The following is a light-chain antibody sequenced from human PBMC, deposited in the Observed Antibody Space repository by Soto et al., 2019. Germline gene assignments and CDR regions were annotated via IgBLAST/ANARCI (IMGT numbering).Light chain of an antibody. Sequence: QSALTQPPSASGSPGQSVAISCTGTSSDVGGYNYVSWYQQHPGKAPKLIIYEVVNRPSGVPDRFSGYKSGNTAFLTVSGLQAEDEADYYCCSYAGTNNFYVFGTGTKVTVL. CDR1: SSDVGGYNY. CDR3: CSYAGTNNFYV. V-gene: IGLV2-8*01. J-gene: IGLJ1*01. CDR2: EVV.